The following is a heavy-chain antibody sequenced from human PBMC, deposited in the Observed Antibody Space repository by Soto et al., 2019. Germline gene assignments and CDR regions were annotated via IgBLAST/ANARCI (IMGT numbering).Heavy chain of an antibody. J-gene: IGHJ6*02. CDR2: ISAYTGNT. V-gene: IGHV1-18*01. Sequence: QVQLVQSGAEVKKPGASVKVSCKASGYTFASYGISWVRQAPGQGLEWMGWISAYTGNTNYAQKLQGRVTMTTDTSTSTAFMELRSLRSDETAVYYCAREGWLRSQFYYYYGMDVWGQGTTVTVSS. CDR3: AREGWLRSQFYYYYGMDV. D-gene: IGHD5-12*01. CDR1: GYTFASYG.